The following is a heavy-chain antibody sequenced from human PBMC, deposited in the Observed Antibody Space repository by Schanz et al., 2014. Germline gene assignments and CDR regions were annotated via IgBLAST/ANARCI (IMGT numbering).Heavy chain of an antibody. V-gene: IGHV3-30*02. J-gene: IGHJ3*02. Sequence: QVQLVESWGGLVKPGGSLRLSCEASGFTFSSYGMHWVRQAPGKGLEWVAFIRYDGSNKYYADSVKGRFTISRDNSENTLYLQMNSLRAEDTAVYYCARDRWDWNNAFDIWGQGTMVTVSS. D-gene: IGHD1-1*01. CDR1: GFTFSSYG. CDR3: ARDRWDWNNAFDI. CDR2: IRYDGSNK.